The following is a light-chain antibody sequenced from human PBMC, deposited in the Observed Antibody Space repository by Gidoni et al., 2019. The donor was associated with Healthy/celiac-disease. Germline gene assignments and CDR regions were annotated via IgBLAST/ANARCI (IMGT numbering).Light chain of an antibody. J-gene: IGKJ5*01. CDR1: QSVSRY. CDR2: EAS. CDR3: QQRSSWPVM. Sequence: EIVLTQSPATLSLSPGARATLSCRASQSVSRYLAWYQQKLGQAPRLLIYEASTRASGIPARFSGSGSGTDFTLTISSLEPEDFAVYYCQQRSSWPVMFGQGTRLEIK. V-gene: IGKV3-11*01.